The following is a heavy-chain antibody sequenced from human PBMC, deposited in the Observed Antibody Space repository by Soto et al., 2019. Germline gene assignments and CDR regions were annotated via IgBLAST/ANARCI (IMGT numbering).Heavy chain of an antibody. CDR2: IFHSGST. V-gene: IGHV4-4*02. CDR3: ATHRGNTYGPYDD. D-gene: IGHD5-18*01. CDR1: GVSISSGFW. Sequence: SETLSLTCAVSGVSISSGFWWSLVRQTPGKGLEWIGEIFHSGSTNYNPSLKSRVTISVDKSKNQFSLNLKFVTAADTAVYYCATHRGNTYGPYDDWGQGNLVTVSS. J-gene: IGHJ4*02.